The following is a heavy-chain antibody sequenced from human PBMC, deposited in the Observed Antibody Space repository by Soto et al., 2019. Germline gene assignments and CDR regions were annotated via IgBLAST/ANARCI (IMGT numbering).Heavy chain of an antibody. V-gene: IGHV3-21*01. CDR2: ISSTSSYI. Sequence: EVRLVESGGGLVKPGGSLRLSCEGTGLDFSTYSMNWVRQAPGKGLEWVSAISSTSSYIYYADSVKGLFTVSRDNAKNSLYLEMNSLIAEDTAIYFCARADLVVQTGNFDFWGQGTPVTVSS. J-gene: IGHJ4*02. CDR1: GLDFSTYS. CDR3: ARADLVVQTGNFDF. D-gene: IGHD2-15*01.